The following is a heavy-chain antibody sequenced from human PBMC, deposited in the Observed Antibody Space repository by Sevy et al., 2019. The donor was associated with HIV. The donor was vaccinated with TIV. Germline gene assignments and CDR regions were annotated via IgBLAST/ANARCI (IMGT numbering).Heavy chain of an antibody. D-gene: IGHD6-19*01. CDR2: IYHSGST. Sequence: SETLSLTCTVSGYSISSGYYWGWIRQPPGKGLEWIGSIYHSGSTYYNPSLKSRVTISVDTSKNQFSPKLSSVTAADTAVYYCASASSGEDWYFDLWGRGTLVTVSS. V-gene: IGHV4-38-2*02. J-gene: IGHJ2*01. CDR1: GYSISSGYY. CDR3: ASASSGEDWYFDL.